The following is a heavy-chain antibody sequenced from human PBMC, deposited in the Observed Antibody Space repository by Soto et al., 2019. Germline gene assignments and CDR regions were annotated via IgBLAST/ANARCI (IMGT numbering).Heavy chain of an antibody. J-gene: IGHJ4*02. CDR2: ISSSSSYI. Sequence: GGSLRLSCAASGFTFSSYSMNWVRQAPGKGLEWVSSISSSSSYIYYADSVKGRFTISRDNAKNSLYLQMNSLRAEDTAVYYCARGPVYYGSGSFVVTYFDYWGQGTLVTVSS. V-gene: IGHV3-21*01. D-gene: IGHD3-10*01. CDR1: GFTFSSYS. CDR3: ARGPVYYGSGSFVVTYFDY.